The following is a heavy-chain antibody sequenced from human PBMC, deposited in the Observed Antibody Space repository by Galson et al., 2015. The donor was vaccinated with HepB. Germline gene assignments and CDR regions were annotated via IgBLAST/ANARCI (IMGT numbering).Heavy chain of an antibody. V-gene: IGHV1-18*01. CDR3: ARGALVVVVGATQNNWFDP. J-gene: IGHJ5*02. D-gene: IGHD2-15*01. Sequence: SVKVSCKASGYTFSSYSITWVRQAPGQGLEWMGWISAYNRYTNYTQKLQGRVTMTTDTSTSTAYMELRSLRSYDTAVYFRARGALVVVVGATQNNWFDPWGQGTLVTVSS. CDR2: ISAYNRYT. CDR1: GYTFSSYS.